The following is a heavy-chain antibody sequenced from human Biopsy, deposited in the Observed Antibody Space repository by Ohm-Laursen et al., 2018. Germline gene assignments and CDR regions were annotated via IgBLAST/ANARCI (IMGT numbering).Heavy chain of an antibody. CDR3: ALQSVAQMKNFDY. V-gene: IGHV1-2*02. J-gene: IGHJ4*02. Sequence: GASVKVSCKASGFSFTGYYIHWVRQAPGQGLEWMGWISPKSGGTNYAQKFQGNITMTKNTSMSTAYMEMSGLRSDDTAVYYCALQSVAQMKNFDYWGQGTLVTVSS. CDR2: ISPKSGGT. CDR1: GFSFTGYY. D-gene: IGHD6-19*01.